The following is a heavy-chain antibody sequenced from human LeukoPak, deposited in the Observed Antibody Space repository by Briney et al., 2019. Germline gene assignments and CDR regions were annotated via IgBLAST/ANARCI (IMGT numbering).Heavy chain of an antibody. D-gene: IGHD4-23*01. J-gene: IGHJ4*02. CDR1: EFSVSSNY. V-gene: IGHV3-21*01. CDR3: VRDYGGNDDY. CDR2: ISSSSSYI. Sequence: SGGSLRLSCAVSEFSVSSNYMSWVRHAPGKGLEWVSSISSSSSYIYYADSVKGRFTISRDNAKNSLYLQMNSLRAEDTAVYYCVRDYGGNDDYWGQGTLVTVSS.